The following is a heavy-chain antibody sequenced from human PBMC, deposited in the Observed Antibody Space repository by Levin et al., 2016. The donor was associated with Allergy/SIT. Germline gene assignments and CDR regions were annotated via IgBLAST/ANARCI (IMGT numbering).Heavy chain of an antibody. V-gene: IGHV1-69*06. CDR3: AREGLSRYCRGGACTLFDY. Sequence: SVKVSCKASGGAFNSNGISWVRQAPGQGLEWMGGIIPVFGKTRYVQKFQGKVTITAEKETNTVYMEMTGLTSEDTAVYFCAREGLSRYCRGGACTLFDYWGQGTLVTVSA. CDR1: GGAFNSNG. D-gene: IGHD2-15*01. J-gene: IGHJ4*02. CDR2: IIPVFGKT.